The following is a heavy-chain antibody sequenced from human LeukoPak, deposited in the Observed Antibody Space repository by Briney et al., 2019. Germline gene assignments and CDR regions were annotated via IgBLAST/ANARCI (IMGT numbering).Heavy chain of an antibody. J-gene: IGHJ4*02. V-gene: IGHV3-21*01. CDR3: ARDGSPLTAAGPLDY. Sequence: PGGSLRLSCAASGFTFSSYAMSWVRQGPGKGLEWVSSISSSSSYIYYADSMKGRFTISRDNAKNSLHLQMNSLRVGDTAVYYCARDGSPLTAAGPLDYWGQGTLVTVSS. D-gene: IGHD6-13*01. CDR2: ISSSSSYI. CDR1: GFTFSSYA.